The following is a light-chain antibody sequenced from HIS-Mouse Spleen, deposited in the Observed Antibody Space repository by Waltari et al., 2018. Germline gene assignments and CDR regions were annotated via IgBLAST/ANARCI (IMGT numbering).Light chain of an antibody. CDR1: SSDVGSYNL. CDR3: CSYAGSSTYWV. CDR2: EGS. J-gene: IGLJ3*02. V-gene: IGLV2-23*01. Sequence: QSALTQPASVSGSPGQSITISCTGTSSDVGSYNLVSWYQQHPGKAPKLMIYEGSKGPSGVSNRFSGSKSRNTASLTISGLQAEDEADYYCCSYAGSSTYWVFGGGTKLTVL.